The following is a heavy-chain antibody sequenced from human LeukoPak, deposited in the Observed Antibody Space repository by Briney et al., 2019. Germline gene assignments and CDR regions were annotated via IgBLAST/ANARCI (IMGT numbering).Heavy chain of an antibody. Sequence: PGGSLRLSRVASGFTFSNYAMSWVRQAPGKGLEWVSLISGSGASTYYPDSVKGRFTISRDNSKNTLSLQMNSLRAEDTAVYYCAPDLRGSASSLDDWGQGTLVTVSS. J-gene: IGHJ4*02. D-gene: IGHD6-25*01. CDR3: APDLRGSASSLDD. CDR2: ISGSGAST. V-gene: IGHV3-23*01. CDR1: GFTFSNYA.